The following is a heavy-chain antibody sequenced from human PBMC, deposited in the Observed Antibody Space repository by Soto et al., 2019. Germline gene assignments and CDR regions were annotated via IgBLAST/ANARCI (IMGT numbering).Heavy chain of an antibody. V-gene: IGHV4-4*07. CDR2: IYATGTT. D-gene: IGHD1-1*01. J-gene: IGHJ5*02. CDR3: VRDGTKTLRDWFDP. CDR1: GASISGFY. Sequence: SETLSLTCTVSGASISGFYWSWIRKSAGKGLEWIGRIYATGTTDYDPSLRSRVMMSVDTSKKQFSLKLRSVTAADTAVYYCVRDGTKTLRDWFDPWGQGISVTVSS.